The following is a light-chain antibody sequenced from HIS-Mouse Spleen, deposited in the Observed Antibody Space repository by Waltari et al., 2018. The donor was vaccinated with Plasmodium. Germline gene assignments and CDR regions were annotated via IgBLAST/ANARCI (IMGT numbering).Light chain of an antibody. CDR2: GKN. Sequence: SSELTQDHAVSVALGQTVRITCQGDSLRSYYASWYQQKPGQAPVLVIYGKNNRPSGIPDRFSGSSSGNTASLTITGAQAEDEADYYCNSRDSSGNHLGVVFGGGTKLTVL. CDR1: SLRSYY. V-gene: IGLV3-19*01. J-gene: IGLJ2*01. CDR3: NSRDSSGNHLGVV.